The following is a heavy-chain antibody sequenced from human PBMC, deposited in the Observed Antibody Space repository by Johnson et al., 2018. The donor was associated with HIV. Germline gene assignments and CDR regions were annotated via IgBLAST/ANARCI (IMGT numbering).Heavy chain of an antibody. CDR3: TTAGLRYFDWFTGAFDI. V-gene: IGHV3-15*01. J-gene: IGHJ3*02. Sequence: VQLVESGGGLVKPGGSLRLSCAASGFTFSNAWMSWVRQAPGKGLAWVGRSKSKTDGGTTDYAAPVKCRFTLSRDDSKNTLYLQMNSLKTEDTAVYYCTTAGLRYFDWFTGAFDIWGQGTMVTVSS. CDR1: GFTFSNAW. D-gene: IGHD3-9*01. CDR2: SKSKTDGGTT.